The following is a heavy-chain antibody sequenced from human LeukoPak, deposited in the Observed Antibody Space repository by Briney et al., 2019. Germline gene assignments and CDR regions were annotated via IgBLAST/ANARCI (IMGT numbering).Heavy chain of an antibody. Sequence: GASVKVSCKASGYTFSSYDINWVRQAPGQGLEWMGWINPNSGGTNYAQKFQGRVTMTRDTSISTAYMELSRLRSDDTAVYYCARISFGVVRGDGVGDYWGQGTLVTVSS. D-gene: IGHD3-10*01. CDR2: INPNSGGT. J-gene: IGHJ4*02. CDR3: ARISFGVVRGDGVGDY. V-gene: IGHV1-2*02. CDR1: GYTFSSYD.